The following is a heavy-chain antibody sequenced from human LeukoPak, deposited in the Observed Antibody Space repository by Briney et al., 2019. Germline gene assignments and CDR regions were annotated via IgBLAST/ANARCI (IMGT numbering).Heavy chain of an antibody. CDR3: ARVSRGYYYMDV. Sequence: GSLRLSCAASGFTFSSYDMHWVRQATGKGLEWVSAIGTAGDTYYPGSVKGRSTISRENAKNSLYLQMNSLRAGDTAVYYCARVSRGYYYMDVWGKGTTVTVSS. J-gene: IGHJ6*03. CDR2: IGTAGDT. CDR1: GFTFSSYD. D-gene: IGHD3-10*01. V-gene: IGHV3-13*01.